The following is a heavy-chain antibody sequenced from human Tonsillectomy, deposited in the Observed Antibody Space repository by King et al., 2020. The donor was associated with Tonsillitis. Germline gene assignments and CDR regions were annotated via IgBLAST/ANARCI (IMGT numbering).Heavy chain of an antibody. Sequence: QVQLQESGPGLVKPSETLSLTCTVSGGSINNYYWSWIRQPAGKGLEWIGRVYTGGNANYNPSLKSRVTMSEDTSKNQFSLKLRSVTAADTAVYYCARGAFFSPGARRPEPSYYYGLDVWGPGTTVTVSS. CDR1: GGSINNYY. J-gene: IGHJ6*02. CDR2: VYTGGNA. D-gene: IGHD2-2*01. CDR3: ARGAFFSPGARRPEPSYYYGLDV. V-gene: IGHV4-4*07.